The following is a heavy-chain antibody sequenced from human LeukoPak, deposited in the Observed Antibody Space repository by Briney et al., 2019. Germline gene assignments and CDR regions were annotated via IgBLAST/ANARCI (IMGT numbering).Heavy chain of an antibody. CDR1: GFTFSTYS. J-gene: IGHJ4*02. Sequence: PGGSLRLSCAASGFTFSTYSMNWVRQAPGKGLEWVSYISSSSTIFYADSVKGRFTVSRDNARNSLYLQMNSLRAEDTAVYYCARDLVRLGSKAYWGQGPLFTASP. CDR2: ISSSSTI. D-gene: IGHD6-13*01. CDR3: ARDLVRLGSKAY. V-gene: IGHV3-48*01.